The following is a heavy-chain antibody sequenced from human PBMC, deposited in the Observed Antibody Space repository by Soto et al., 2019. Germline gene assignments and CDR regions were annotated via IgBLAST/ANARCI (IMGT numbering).Heavy chain of an antibody. D-gene: IGHD2-15*01. Sequence: PGGSLRLSCAASGFTFSSYEMTWVRQAPGKGLEWVSYISSSGSTLYYADSVKGRFTICRDNAKNSLYLQMNSLRAEETAVYYCARGRNTVVTGGSRDAFDIWGQGTMVTVSS. CDR2: ISSSGSTL. V-gene: IGHV3-48*03. CDR3: ARGRNTVVTGGSRDAFDI. CDR1: GFTFSSYE. J-gene: IGHJ3*02.